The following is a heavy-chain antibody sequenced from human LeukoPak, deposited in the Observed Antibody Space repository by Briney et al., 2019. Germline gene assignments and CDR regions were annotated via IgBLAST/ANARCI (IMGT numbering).Heavy chain of an antibody. D-gene: IGHD3-22*01. CDR1: GGSISSYY. CDR2: IYYSGST. J-gene: IGHJ6*03. CDR3: ARSSEGRYYYDSSGFSYYYYYMDV. Sequence: SETLSLTCTVSGGSISSYYWSWIRQPPGKGLEWIGYIYYSGSTHYNPSLRSRVTISVDTSKNQFSLKLSPVTAADTAVYYCARSSEGRYYYDSSGFSYYYYYMDVWGKGTTVTISS. V-gene: IGHV4-59*01.